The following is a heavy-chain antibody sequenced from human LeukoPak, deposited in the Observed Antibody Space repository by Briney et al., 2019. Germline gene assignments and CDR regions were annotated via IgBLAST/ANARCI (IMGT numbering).Heavy chain of an antibody. CDR3: ARARKSGGITMIRGVKDRGWFDP. CDR2: ISSSGTTI. D-gene: IGHD3-10*01. J-gene: IGHJ5*02. CDR1: GFTFRTSG. Sequence: GSLRLSCAASGFTFRTSGMNWVRQAPGKGLEWVSYISSSGTTISYAQSVKGRFTITRDNAQNSLTLHMNTLRADDTAVYYCARARKSGGITMIRGVKDRGWFDPWGQGTLVTVSS. V-gene: IGHV3-48*01.